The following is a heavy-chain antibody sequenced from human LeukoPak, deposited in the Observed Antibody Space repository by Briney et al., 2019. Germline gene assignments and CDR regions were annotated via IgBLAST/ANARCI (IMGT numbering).Heavy chain of an antibody. V-gene: IGHV3-23*01. CDR3: ASDSSGWYRWFDP. D-gene: IGHD6-19*01. J-gene: IGHJ5*02. CDR2: MSGSEGST. Sequence: PGAALRLSCAASGVTFSSYAMSWVRQAPGKGLEWVSNMSGSEGSTYYAASAKGRFTISIHNSKNTLYLQMNSLRAEDTAVYYCASDSSGWYRWFDPWGQGTLVTVSS. CDR1: GVTFSSYA.